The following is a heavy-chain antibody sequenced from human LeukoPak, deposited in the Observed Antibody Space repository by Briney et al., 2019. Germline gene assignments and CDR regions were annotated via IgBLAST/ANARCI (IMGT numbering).Heavy chain of an antibody. J-gene: IGHJ4*02. CDR3: ARERTKTNNGGYYYGSGSYYNYFDY. V-gene: IGHV4-34*01. CDR2: INHSGST. D-gene: IGHD3-10*01. CDR1: GGSFSGYY. Sequence: SETLSLTCAVYGGSFSGYYWSWIRQPPGKGLEWIGEINHSGSTNYNPSLKSRVTISVDTSKNQFSLKLSSVTAADTAVYYCARERTKTNNGGYYYGSGSYYNYFDYWGQGTLVTVSS.